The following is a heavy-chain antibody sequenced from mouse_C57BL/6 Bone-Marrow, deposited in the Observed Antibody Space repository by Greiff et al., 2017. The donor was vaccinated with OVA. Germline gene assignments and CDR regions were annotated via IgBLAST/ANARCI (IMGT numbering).Heavy chain of an antibody. Sequence: QVQLKESGSELRSPGSSVKLSCKDFDSEVFPTAYMSWVRQKPGHGFEWIGGILPSIGRTIYGEKFEDKATLDADTLSNTAYLELNSLTSEDAAVDYCARPGDYDWYFDVWGTGTTVTVSS. J-gene: IGHJ1*03. D-gene: IGHD2-4*01. CDR2: ILPSIGRT. CDR1: DSEVFPTAY. CDR3: ARPGDYDWYFDV. V-gene: IGHV15-2*01.